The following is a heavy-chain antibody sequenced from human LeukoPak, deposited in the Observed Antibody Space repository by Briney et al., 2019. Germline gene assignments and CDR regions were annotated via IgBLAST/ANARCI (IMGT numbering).Heavy chain of an antibody. J-gene: IGHJ3*02. CDR1: GYTFTSYG. V-gene: IGHV1-18*01. D-gene: IGHD5-18*01. CDR2: ISAYNGNT. CDR3: ARGIQLWFPRLAAFDI. Sequence: GASVKVSCKASGYTFTSYGISWVRQAPGQGLEWMGWISAYNGNTNYAQKLQGRVTMTTDTSTSTAYMELRSLRSDDTAVYYCARGIQLWFPRLAAFDIWGQGTMVTVSS.